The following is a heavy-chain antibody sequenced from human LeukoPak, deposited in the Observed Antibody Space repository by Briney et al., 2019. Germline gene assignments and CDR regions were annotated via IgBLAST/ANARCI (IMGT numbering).Heavy chain of an antibody. J-gene: IGHJ5*02. CDR1: GFTFNDYY. Sequence: GGSLRLSCAASGFTFNDYYMSWIRQAPGKGLGWLSYINIGGTNTHYADSVKGRFTISRDNAKKSLYLEMNNLRAEDAAVYYCATDGAGFDTWGQGVLVTVSS. CDR3: ATDGAGFDT. V-gene: IGHV3-11*01. CDR2: INIGGTNT.